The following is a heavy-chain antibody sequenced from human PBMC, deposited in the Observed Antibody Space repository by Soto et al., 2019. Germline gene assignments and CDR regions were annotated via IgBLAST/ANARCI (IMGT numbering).Heavy chain of an antibody. CDR3: AKASGRFNWNYGRNYFDY. Sequence: GGSLRLSCATSGFTFSSYAMSWVRQAPGKGLEWVSAISGSGGSTYYADSVKGRFTISRDNSKNTLYLQMNSLRAEDTAVYYCAKASGRFNWNYGRNYFDYWRQGTLVTLSS. CDR2: ISGSGGST. V-gene: IGHV3-23*01. D-gene: IGHD1-7*01. J-gene: IGHJ4*02. CDR1: GFTFSSYA.